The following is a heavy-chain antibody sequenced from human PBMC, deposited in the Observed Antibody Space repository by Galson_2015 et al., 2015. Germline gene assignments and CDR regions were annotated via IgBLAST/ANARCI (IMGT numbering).Heavy chain of an antibody. Sequence: SLRLSCAASGFTFSNYWMHWVRQIPGEGLLWVSRINGDGSITTYADSVKGRFTISRDNIKNTLYLQMNSLRAEDTAVYYCARVGGYNTASSRWFDPWGQGTLVTVSS. J-gene: IGHJ5*02. CDR1: GFTFSNYW. V-gene: IGHV3-74*03. CDR3: ARVGGYNTASSRWFDP. CDR2: INGDGSIT. D-gene: IGHD1-14*01.